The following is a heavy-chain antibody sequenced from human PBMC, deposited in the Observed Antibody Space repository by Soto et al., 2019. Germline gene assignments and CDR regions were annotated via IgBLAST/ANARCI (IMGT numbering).Heavy chain of an antibody. CDR1: GGSITSHY. CDR3: ATNDAGGYNSYFGY. Sequence: SETLSLTCTVSGGSITSHYWSWIRQPPGKGLEWIGYISFSGSTNYNPSHKSRVTISVDTSKKQVSLRLTSVTAADTALYYCATNDAGGYNSYFGYWGQGTLVTVSS. CDR2: ISFSGST. V-gene: IGHV4-59*11. J-gene: IGHJ4*02. D-gene: IGHD5-12*01.